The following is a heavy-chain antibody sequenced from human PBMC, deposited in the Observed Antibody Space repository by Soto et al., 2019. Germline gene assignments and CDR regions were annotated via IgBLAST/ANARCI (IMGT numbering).Heavy chain of an antibody. CDR2: MYHSGST. V-gene: IGHV4-39*01. Sequence: QLQLQESGPGLVKPSETLSLTCSVSGGSVISNDYYWGWVRQSPGKGLAWITSMYHSGSTYYNPSLESRVTISVDTSNTQSSPKLRSVTAADTAVYYCVRHPFGLDRCAPWGQGTLVTVSS. J-gene: IGHJ5*02. D-gene: IGHD3-16*01. CDR1: GGSVISNDYY. CDR3: VRHPFGLDRCAP.